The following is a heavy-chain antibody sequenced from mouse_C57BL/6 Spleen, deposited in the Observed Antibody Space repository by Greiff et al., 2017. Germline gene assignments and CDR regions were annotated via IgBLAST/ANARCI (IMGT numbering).Heavy chain of an antibody. V-gene: IGHV5-17*01. J-gene: IGHJ3*01. D-gene: IGHD1-1*01. Sequence: EVQLVESGGGLVKPGGSLKLSCAASGFTFSDYGMHWVRQAPEKGLEWVAYISSGSSTIYYADTVKGRFTISRDNAKNTLFLQMTSLRSEDTAMYYCARREGGSSYPFAYWGQGTLVTVSA. CDR1: GFTFSDYG. CDR2: ISSGSSTI. CDR3: ARREGGSSYPFAY.